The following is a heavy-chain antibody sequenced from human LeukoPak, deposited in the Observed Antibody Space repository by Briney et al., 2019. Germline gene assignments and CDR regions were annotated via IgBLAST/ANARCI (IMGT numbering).Heavy chain of an antibody. CDR3: ARDSSESKDGYDRVFDY. J-gene: IGHJ4*02. CDR2: IYYDGST. V-gene: IGHV4-31*03. Sequence: PSQTLSLTCSVSGGSISSGGSISSSGFYWNWIRQHPGQGLEWIGLIYYDGSTFYNPSLMGRATISLDKSKNQFSLKLTSVTAADTAMYYCARDSSESKDGYDRVFDYWGQGALVTVS. CDR1: GGSISSGGSISSSGFY. D-gene: IGHD5-24*01.